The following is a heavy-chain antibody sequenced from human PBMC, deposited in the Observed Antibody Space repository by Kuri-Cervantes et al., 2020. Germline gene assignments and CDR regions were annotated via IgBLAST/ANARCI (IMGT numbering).Heavy chain of an antibody. D-gene: IGHD5-12*01. CDR1: GFIFSNYA. V-gene: IGHV3-30-3*01. J-gene: IGHJ4*02. CDR2: ISYDGTNK. Sequence: LSLTCAASGFIFSNYAMHWVRQAPGKGLEWVAVISYDGTNKYYADSVKGRFTISRDNSQNTLYLQMNSLRPDDTAVYYCARALGKEGGYDFGFEYWGQGALVTVSS. CDR3: ARALGKEGGYDFGFEY.